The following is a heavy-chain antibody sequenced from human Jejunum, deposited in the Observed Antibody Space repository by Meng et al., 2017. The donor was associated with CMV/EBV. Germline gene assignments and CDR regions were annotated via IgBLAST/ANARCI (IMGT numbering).Heavy chain of an antibody. V-gene: IGHV4-34*01. CDR2: IDHSGGT. J-gene: IGHJ4*02. Sequence: VSGGSFNAYYWSWIRQPPGRGLEWIGQIDHSGGTDYNPSLKSRITISVDASKNQFSLLLNSVTAADTAVYFCASAYDFWNGYRDYWGQGTLVTVSS. CDR1: GGSFNAYY. CDR3: ASAYDFWNGYRDY. D-gene: IGHD3-3*01.